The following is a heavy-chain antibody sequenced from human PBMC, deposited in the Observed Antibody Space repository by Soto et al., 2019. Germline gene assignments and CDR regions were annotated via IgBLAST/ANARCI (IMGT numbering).Heavy chain of an antibody. CDR2: IFYTGST. V-gene: IGHV4-39*01. CDR3: ARSSAQAYAF. D-gene: IGHD2-2*01. CDR1: GGSISTGHYY. J-gene: IGHJ3*01. Sequence: QLQLQESGPGLVKPSETLSLTCTVSGGSISTGHYYWGWIRQPPGKALEWIGSIFYTGSTYHNPSLKSRVTISVDTSKNQFSLKLNSVTAADTAVYYCARSSAQAYAFWGQGTMVTVSS.